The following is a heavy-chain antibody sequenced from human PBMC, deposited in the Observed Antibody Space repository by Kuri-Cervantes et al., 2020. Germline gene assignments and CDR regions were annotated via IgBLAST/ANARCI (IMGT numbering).Heavy chain of an antibody. Sequence: SGPTLVKPTQTLTLTCTFSGFSLSTSGVGVGWIRQPPGKALEWLALIYWNDDKRYSPSLKSRLTITKDTSKNQVVLTMTNMDPVDIATYYCARQYYDFWSGYYYYGMDVWGQGTTVTVSS. J-gene: IGHJ6*02. CDR3: ARQYYDFWSGYYYYGMDV. CDR1: GFSLSTSGVG. D-gene: IGHD3-3*01. CDR2: IYWNDDK. V-gene: IGHV2-5*01.